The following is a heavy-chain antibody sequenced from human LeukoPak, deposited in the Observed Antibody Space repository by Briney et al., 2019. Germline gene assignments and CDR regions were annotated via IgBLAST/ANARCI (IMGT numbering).Heavy chain of an antibody. CDR1: GGSISSSSYY. J-gene: IGHJ4*02. CDR3: ARHGTGPDYKKYLDY. Sequence: SETLSLTCSVSGGSISSSSYYWGWIRQSPGKGLEWIGSIYYRGSTYYKPSLKSRVTISVDTPKNELSLELSSVTAADTAVYYCARHGTGPDYKKYLDYWGQGALVTVSS. CDR2: IYYRGST. D-gene: IGHD4-11*01. V-gene: IGHV4-39*01.